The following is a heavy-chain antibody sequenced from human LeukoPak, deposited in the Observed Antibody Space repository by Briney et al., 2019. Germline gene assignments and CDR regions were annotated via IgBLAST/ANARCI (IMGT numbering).Heavy chain of an antibody. CDR3: ARDGEVRQGHCSTTSCPVDY. CDR2: ISAYNGNT. Sequence: GASVKVSCKASGGTFSSYAISWVRQAPGQGLEWMGWISAYNGNTNYAQKLQGRVTMTTDTSTSTAYMELRSLRSDDTAVYYCARDGEVRQGHCSTTSCPVDYWGQGTLITVSS. V-gene: IGHV1-18*01. J-gene: IGHJ4*02. CDR1: GGTFSSYA. D-gene: IGHD2-2*01.